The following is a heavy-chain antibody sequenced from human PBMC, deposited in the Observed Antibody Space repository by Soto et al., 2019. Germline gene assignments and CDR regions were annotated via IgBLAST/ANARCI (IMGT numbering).Heavy chain of an antibody. CDR1: GYTFTSYD. Sequence: GASVKGACKASGYTFTSYDINWVRQATGQGLEWMGWMNPNSGNTGYAQKFQGRVTRTRNTSISTAYMELSSLRSEDTAVYYCAREHSSSWRFDYWGQGPLVIVSS. J-gene: IGHJ4*02. V-gene: IGHV1-8*01. CDR2: MNPNSGNT. CDR3: AREHSSSWRFDY. D-gene: IGHD6-13*01.